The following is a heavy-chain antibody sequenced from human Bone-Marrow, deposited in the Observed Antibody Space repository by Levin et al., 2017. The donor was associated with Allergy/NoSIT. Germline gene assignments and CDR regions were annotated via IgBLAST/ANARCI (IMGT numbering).Heavy chain of an antibody. V-gene: IGHV3-48*02. D-gene: IGHD3-3*01. J-gene: IGHJ6*03. CDR1: GFTFSSYS. CDR3: ARDSYYGFWSGYGDSYNYYHMDV. CDR2: ISSSGSDI. Sequence: LLLTCAASGFTFSSYSMNWVRQAPGKGLEWVSYISSSGSDIYYAGSVKGRFTISRDKAKNSVYLQMNSLRDEDSAVYYCARDSYYGFWSGYGDSYNYYHMDVWGKGTTVTVSS.